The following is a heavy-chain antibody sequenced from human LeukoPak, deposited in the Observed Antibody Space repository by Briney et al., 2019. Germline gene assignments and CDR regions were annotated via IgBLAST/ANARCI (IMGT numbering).Heavy chain of an antibody. D-gene: IGHD6-13*01. CDR3: ARVAYSSSWRFDP. J-gene: IGHJ5*02. Sequence: SETLSLTCTVSGGSISSYYWSWIRQPPGKGLEWIGYIYHSGSTNYNPSLKSRVTISVDTSKNQFSLKLSSVTAADTAVYYCARVAYSSSWRFDPWGQGTLVTVSS. CDR1: GGSISSYY. CDR2: IYHSGST. V-gene: IGHV4-59*01.